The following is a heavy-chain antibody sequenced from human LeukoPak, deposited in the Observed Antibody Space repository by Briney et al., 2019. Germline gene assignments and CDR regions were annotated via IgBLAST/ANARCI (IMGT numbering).Heavy chain of an antibody. CDR3: ARGPYSSGRRVYMDV. CDR2: IYTSGST. V-gene: IGHV4-61*02. CDR1: GGSISSGSYY. D-gene: IGHD6-19*01. J-gene: IGHJ6*03. Sequence: SETLSLTCTVSGGSISSGSYYWSWIRQPAGKGLEWIGRIYTSGSTNYNPSLKSRVTISVDTSKNQFSLKLSSVTAADTAVYYCARGPYSSGRRVYMDVWGKGTTVTVSS.